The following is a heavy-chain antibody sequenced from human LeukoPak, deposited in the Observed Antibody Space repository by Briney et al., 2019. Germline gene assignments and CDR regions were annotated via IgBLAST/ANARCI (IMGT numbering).Heavy chain of an antibody. V-gene: IGHV4-39*07. Sequence: PSETLSLTCTVSGGSISSSSYYWGWIRQPPGKGLEWIGSIYYSGSTYYNPSLKGRVTISVDTSKNQFSLKLSSVTAADTAVYYCASPRRSYYYMDVWGKGTTVTVSS. CDR1: GGSISSSSYY. CDR3: ASPRRSYYYMDV. CDR2: IYYSGST. J-gene: IGHJ6*03.